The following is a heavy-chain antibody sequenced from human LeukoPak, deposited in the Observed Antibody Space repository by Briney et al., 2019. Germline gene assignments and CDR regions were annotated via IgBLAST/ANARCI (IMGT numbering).Heavy chain of an antibody. CDR1: GFTFSDYC. D-gene: IGHD5-12*01. CDR3: VRDGGVSGYDLLDY. V-gene: IGHV3-7*01. CDR2: ISQDGSKK. Sequence: QPGGSLRLSCAASGFTFSDYCMSWVRQAPGKGLEWVAHISQDGSKKHYMDSVKARFIISRDNAKNSLSLQMNSLRAEDTAVYYCVRDGGVSGYDLLDYWGQGTLVTVSS. J-gene: IGHJ4*02.